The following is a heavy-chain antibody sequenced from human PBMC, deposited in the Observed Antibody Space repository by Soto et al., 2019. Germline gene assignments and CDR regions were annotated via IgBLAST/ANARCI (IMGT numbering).Heavy chain of an antibody. J-gene: IGHJ4*02. CDR3: ARARPPGKTGGKPGEFDY. CDR1: GGSISSSNW. D-gene: IGHD1-26*01. CDR2: IYHSGST. V-gene: IGHV4-4*02. Sequence: PSETLSLTCAVSGGSISSSNWWSWVRQPPGKGLEWIGEIYHSGSTNYNPSLKSRVTISVDKSKNQFSLKLSSVTAADTAVYYCARARPPGKTGGKPGEFDYWGQGTLVTVSS.